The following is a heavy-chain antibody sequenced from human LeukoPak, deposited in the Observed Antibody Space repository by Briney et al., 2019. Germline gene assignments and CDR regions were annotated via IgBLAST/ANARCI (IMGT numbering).Heavy chain of an antibody. D-gene: IGHD2-15*01. V-gene: IGHV4-59*01. Sequence: SETLSLTCTVSGGSISNYYWNWIRRPPGKGLEWISYVSYSGSTKYNPSLKSRVTISVDTSKNQFSLKLRSVTAADTAVYYCARRDCSGGTCPFDYWGQGTLVTVSS. CDR1: GGSISNYY. CDR3: ARRDCSGGTCPFDY. J-gene: IGHJ4*02. CDR2: VSYSGST.